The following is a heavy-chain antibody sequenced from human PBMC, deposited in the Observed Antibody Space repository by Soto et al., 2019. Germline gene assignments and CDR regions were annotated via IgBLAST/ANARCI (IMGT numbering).Heavy chain of an antibody. J-gene: IGHJ4*02. CDR2: IYYSGST. Sequence: SETLSLTFTVSGGSISSYYLSWIRQPPGKGLEWIGYIYYSGSTNYNPSLKSRVTISVDTSKNQFSLKLSSVTAADTAVYYCARRWGRSFDYWGQGTLVTVS. CDR1: GGSISSYY. V-gene: IGHV4-59*08. D-gene: IGHD2-15*01. CDR3: ARRWGRSFDY.